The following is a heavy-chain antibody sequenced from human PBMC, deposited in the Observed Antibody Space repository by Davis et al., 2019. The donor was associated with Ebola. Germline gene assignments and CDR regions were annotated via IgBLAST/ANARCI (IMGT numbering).Heavy chain of an antibody. Sequence: MPSETLSLTCTVSGGSISSYYWSWIRQPPGKGLEWIGYIYYSGSTNYNPSLKSRVTISVDKSKNQFSLKVSSVTAADTAVYYCARGGYCTTSSCYSGPYYYGMDVWGKGTTVTVSS. J-gene: IGHJ6*04. CDR1: GGSISSYY. CDR2: IYYSGST. V-gene: IGHV4-59*12. CDR3: ARGGYCTTSSCYSGPYYYGMDV. D-gene: IGHD2-2*01.